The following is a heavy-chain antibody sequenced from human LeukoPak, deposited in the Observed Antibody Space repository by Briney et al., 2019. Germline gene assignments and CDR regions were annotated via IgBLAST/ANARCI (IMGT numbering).Heavy chain of an antibody. D-gene: IGHD2-2*01. V-gene: IGHV1-69*06. CDR1: GGTFSSYA. CDR3: ARSPLYCSSTSCYESPLYYFDY. J-gene: IGHJ4*02. Sequence: ASVKVSCKASGGTFSSYAISWVRQAPGQGLEWMGGIIPIFGTANYAQKFQGRVTFTADKSTSTAYMELSSLRSEDTAVYHCARSPLYCSSTSCYESPLYYFDYWGQGTLVTVSS. CDR2: IIPIFGTA.